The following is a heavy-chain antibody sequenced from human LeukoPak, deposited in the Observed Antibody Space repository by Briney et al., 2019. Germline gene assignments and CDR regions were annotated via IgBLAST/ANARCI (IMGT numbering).Heavy chain of an antibody. J-gene: IGHJ4*02. CDR2: ISANDGKT. CDR3: ATVKRLEVDYFCLDY. CDR1: GFVFTSYG. V-gene: IGHV1-18*01. D-gene: IGHD3-16*01. Sequence: ASVKVSCKASGFVFTSYGFTWVRQAPGQGLEWMGWISANDGKTHYSEKHQGRVTMSADTVTSTAYMELRSLRSDDTAVYYCATVKRLEVDYFCLDYWGQGTLVTVSS.